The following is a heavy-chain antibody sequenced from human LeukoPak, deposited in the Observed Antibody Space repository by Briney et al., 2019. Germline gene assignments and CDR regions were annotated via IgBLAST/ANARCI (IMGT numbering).Heavy chain of an antibody. J-gene: IGHJ1*01. D-gene: IGHD6-19*01. CDR1: GFTLRSYT. CDR3: AKDIAGGGFEYFHS. V-gene: IGHV3-21*04. CDR2: IGISSNKI. Sequence: GGSLRLSCAASGFTLRSYTMNWVRQAPGKGLEWVSSIGISSNKIYYADSVKGRFIISRDNAKNSLYLQMNSLRTEDTALYYCAKDIAGGGFEYFHSWGQGTLVIVSS.